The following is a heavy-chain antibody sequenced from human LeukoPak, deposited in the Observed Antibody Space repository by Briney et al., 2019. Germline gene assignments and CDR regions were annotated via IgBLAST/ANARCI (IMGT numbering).Heavy chain of an antibody. CDR1: GYRFTSYW. CDR2: IYPGDSDT. V-gene: IGHV5-51*01. J-gene: IGHJ4*02. Sequence: SGGSLQISCQGSGYRFTSYWIGWVRQLPGKGLEWMGIIYPGDSDTKYSSSFQGQVTISADKSISTAYLQWSSLKASDTAMYYCASGYDYPRFDYWGQGTLVTVSS. D-gene: IGHD5-12*01. CDR3: ASGYDYPRFDY.